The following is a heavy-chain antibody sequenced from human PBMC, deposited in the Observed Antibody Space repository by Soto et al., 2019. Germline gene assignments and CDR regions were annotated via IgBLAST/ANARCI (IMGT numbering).Heavy chain of an antibody. J-gene: IGHJ4*02. CDR3: AKGSYSGRYSDFDC. Sequence: GSLRLSCAASGFTFSSYGMFWVRQAPGRGLEWVAFISYDGSNKCSDSVKGRFTISRDNSKNTLYLQMNSLRAEDTAVYYCAKGSYSGRYSDFDCWGQGTLVTVSS. V-gene: IGHV3-30*18. CDR1: GFTFSSYG. CDR2: ISYDGSNK. D-gene: IGHD1-26*01.